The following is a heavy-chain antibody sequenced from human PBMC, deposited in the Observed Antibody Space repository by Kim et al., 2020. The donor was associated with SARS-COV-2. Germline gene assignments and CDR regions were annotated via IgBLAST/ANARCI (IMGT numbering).Heavy chain of an antibody. CDR2: IYYSGST. V-gene: IGHV4-61*01. Sequence: SETLSLTCIVSGGSVSSDSYYWSWIRQPPGKGLEWIGYIYYSGSTNHNPSLKSRVTISVDTSKNQFSLKLSSVTAADTAIYYCARDRYGYDYWGQGTLVTVSS. D-gene: IGHD1-1*01. CDR3: ARDRYGYDY. CDR1: GGSVSSDSYY. J-gene: IGHJ4*02.